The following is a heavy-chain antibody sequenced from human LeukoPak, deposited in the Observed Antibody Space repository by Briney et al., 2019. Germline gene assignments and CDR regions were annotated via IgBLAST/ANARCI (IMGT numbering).Heavy chain of an antibody. CDR2: KSYDGSDE. CDR3: ARDFTPEWFDIH. V-gene: IGHV3-30*04. Sequence: PGGSLRLSCVASGLAFSSYSMHWVRQAPGKGLEWVGVKSYDGSDEYYTDSVKGRFTISRDNSKNTVYLQMNSLRADDTAVYYCARDFTPEWFDIHWGQGTLVTVS. CDR1: GLAFSSYS. D-gene: IGHD3-3*01. J-gene: IGHJ4*02.